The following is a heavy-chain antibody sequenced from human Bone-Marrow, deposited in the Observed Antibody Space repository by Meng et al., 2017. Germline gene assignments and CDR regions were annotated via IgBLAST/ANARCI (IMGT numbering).Heavy chain of an antibody. V-gene: IGHV3-7*01. J-gene: IGHJ4*02. CDR2: IKQDGSEK. CDR1: GFTFSSYA. CDR3: ARGSRITMIG. D-gene: IGHD3-22*01. Sequence: GESQKISCAASGFTFSSYAMHWVRQAPGKGLEWVANIKQDGSEKYYVDSVKGRFTISRDNAKNSLYLQMNSLRAEDTAVYYCARGSRITMIGWGQGTLVTVSS.